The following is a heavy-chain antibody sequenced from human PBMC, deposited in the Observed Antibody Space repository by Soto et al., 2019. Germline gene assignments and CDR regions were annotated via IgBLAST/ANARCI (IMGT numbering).Heavy chain of an antibody. D-gene: IGHD6-19*01. Sequence: QVQLQESGPGLVKASQTLSLNCTVSGGSISSDDYYWSWIRQPPGKGLEWIGYIYYSGSTYYNPSLESRVTMSVDTSKKQFSLQLSSVTAADTAVYYCARARAVYYFDYWGQGTLVTVSS. CDR3: ARARAVYYFDY. J-gene: IGHJ4*02. V-gene: IGHV4-30-4*01. CDR2: IYYSGST. CDR1: GGSISSDDYY.